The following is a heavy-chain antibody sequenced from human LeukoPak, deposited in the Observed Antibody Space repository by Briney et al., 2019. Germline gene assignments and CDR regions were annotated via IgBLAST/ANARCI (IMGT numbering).Heavy chain of an antibody. CDR1: GFTFSSYL. CDR3: ARAPRCSGGSCPTYYFDY. J-gene: IGHJ4*02. V-gene: IGHV3-74*01. D-gene: IGHD2-15*01. CDR2: INSDGSST. Sequence: GGSLRLSCAASGFTFSSYLMHWVRQAPGKGLVWVSRINSDGSSTSYADSVKGRFTISRDNAKNTLYLQMNSLRAEDTAVYYCARAPRCSGGSCPTYYFDYWGQGTLVTVSS.